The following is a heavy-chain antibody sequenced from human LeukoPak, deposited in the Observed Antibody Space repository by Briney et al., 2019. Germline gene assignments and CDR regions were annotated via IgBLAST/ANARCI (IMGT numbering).Heavy chain of an antibody. CDR3: ARGRGSSGYYYVKETPALYY. D-gene: IGHD3-22*01. Sequence: TSETLSLTCAVYGGSFSGYYWSWIRQPPGKGLEWIGKINHSGSTNYNPSLKSRVTISVDTSKNQFSLKLSSVTAADTAVYYCARGRGSSGYYYVKETPALYYWGQGTLVTVSS. CDR1: GGSFSGYY. CDR2: INHSGST. J-gene: IGHJ4*02. V-gene: IGHV4-34*01.